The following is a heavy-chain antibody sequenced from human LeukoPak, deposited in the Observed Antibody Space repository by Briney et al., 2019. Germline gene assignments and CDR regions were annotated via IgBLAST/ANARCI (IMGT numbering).Heavy chain of an antibody. V-gene: IGHV1-46*01. CDR3: AAKKLLRRLFDDY. CDR2: INPSGGST. D-gene: IGHD2-15*01. J-gene: IGHJ4*02. CDR1: GYPFTSYY. Sequence: ASVKVSCKASGYPFTSYYMHWVRQAPGQGLEWMGIINPSGGSTSYAQKFQGRVTMTRDTSTSTVYMELSSLRSEDTAVYYCAAKKLLRRLFDDYWCQGTLVTVS.